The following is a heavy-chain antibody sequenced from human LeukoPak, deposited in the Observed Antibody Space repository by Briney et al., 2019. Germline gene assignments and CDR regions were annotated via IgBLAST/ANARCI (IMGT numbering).Heavy chain of an antibody. V-gene: IGHV4-34*01. CDR1: GGSFSGYY. CDR3: ARVRVYGMDV. CDR2: INHSGST. Sequence: PSETLSLTCAVYGGSFSGYYWSWIRQPPGKGLEWIGEINHSGSTNYNPSLKSRVTISVDTSKNQFSLKLSSVTAADTAVYYCARVRVYGMDVWGQGTTVTVSS. J-gene: IGHJ6*02.